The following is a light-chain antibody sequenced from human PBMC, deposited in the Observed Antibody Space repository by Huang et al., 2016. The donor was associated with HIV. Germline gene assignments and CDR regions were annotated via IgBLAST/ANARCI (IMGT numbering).Light chain of an antibody. CDR3: QQYNNWPPA. CDR2: GTS. J-gene: IGKJ1*01. Sequence: EVVMTQSPVTLSVSPGERATLSCRASRSLSSTLAWYQQKLGQAPRLLIYGTSTMATGNPARFSGTGSGTEFTLTISSLQSEDFAVYYCQQYNNWPPAFGQGTKVEIK. CDR1: RSLSST. V-gene: IGKV3-15*01.